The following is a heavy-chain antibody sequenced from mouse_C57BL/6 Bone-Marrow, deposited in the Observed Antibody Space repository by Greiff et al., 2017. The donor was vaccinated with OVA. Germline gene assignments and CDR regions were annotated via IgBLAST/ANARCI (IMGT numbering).Heavy chain of an antibody. Sequence: EVKLMESGGGLVQPGGSLSLSCAASGFTFTDYYMSWVRQPPGKALEWLGFIRNKANGYTTEYSASVKGRITISRDNSQSILYLQMNVLRADDSATYYCARYPYYYGSSYWYFAVWGTGTTVTVSS. D-gene: IGHD1-1*01. V-gene: IGHV7-3*01. CDR1: GFTFTDYY. CDR2: IRNKANGYTT. CDR3: ARYPYYYGSSYWYFAV. J-gene: IGHJ1*03.